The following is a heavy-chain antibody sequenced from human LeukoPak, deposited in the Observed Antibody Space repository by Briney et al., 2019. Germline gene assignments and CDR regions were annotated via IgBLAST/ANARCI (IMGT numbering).Heavy chain of an antibody. CDR2: IYYSGST. V-gene: IGHV4-39*01. J-gene: IGHJ4*02. CDR1: GGSISSSSYY. D-gene: IGHD3-3*01. Sequence: KPSETLSLTCTVSGGSISSSSYYWGWVRHPPGKGLEWIGSIYYSGSTYYNPSLKSRVTISVDTSKNQFSLKLSSVTAADTAVYYCARHSLRLLDLDYWGQGTLVTVSS. CDR3: ARHSLRLLDLDY.